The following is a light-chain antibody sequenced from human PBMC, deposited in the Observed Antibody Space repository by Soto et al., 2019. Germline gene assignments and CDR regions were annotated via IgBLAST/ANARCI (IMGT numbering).Light chain of an antibody. CDR3: QKYDSVPWT. J-gene: IGKJ1*01. V-gene: IGKV1-27*01. Sequence: DIQMTQSPSSLSASVGDRVTITCRASQGISNYLAWYQQKPGKVPRHLIYAASTLQSGVPSRFIGSGSGTDFTLNISSLQTADVATYYCQKYDSVPWTFGQGTKVEIK. CDR2: AAS. CDR1: QGISNY.